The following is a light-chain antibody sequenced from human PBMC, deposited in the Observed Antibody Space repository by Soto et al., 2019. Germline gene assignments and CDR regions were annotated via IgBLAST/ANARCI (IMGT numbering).Light chain of an antibody. CDR2: GAS. CDR3: QQHSSSPPSWT. J-gene: IGKJ1*01. V-gene: IGKV3-20*01. CDR1: QSVSSSY. Sequence: EIVLTQSPGTLSLSPGERATLFCRASQSVSSSYLAWYQQKPGQSPRLLIYGASSRFTGIPDRFSGSGSGTDFTLTISRLEPEDVAVYYCQQHSSSPPSWTFGQGTKVEIK.